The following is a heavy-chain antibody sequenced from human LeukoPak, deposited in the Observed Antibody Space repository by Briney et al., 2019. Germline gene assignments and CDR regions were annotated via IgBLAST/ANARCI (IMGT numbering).Heavy chain of an antibody. V-gene: IGHV3-23*01. CDR3: AKDFRWELPSNRFDP. CDR1: GFTFSSYA. CDR2: ISGSGGST. Sequence: PGGSLRLSCVASGFTFSSYAMSWVRQAPGKGLEWVSAISGSGGSTYYADSVKGRFTISRDNSKNTLYLQMNSLRAEDTAVYYCAKDFRWELPSNRFDPWGQGTLVTVSS. J-gene: IGHJ5*02. D-gene: IGHD1-26*01.